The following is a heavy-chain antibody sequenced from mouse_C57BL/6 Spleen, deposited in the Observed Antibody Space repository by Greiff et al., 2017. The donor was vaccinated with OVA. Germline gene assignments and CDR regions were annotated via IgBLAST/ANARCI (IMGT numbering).Heavy chain of an antibody. CDR3: ARPYYGSSLYAMDY. V-gene: IGHV1-4*01. J-gene: IGHJ4*01. CDR2: INPSSGYT. D-gene: IGHD1-1*01. CDR1: GYTFTSYT. Sequence: VQLQQSGAELARPGASVKMSCKASGYTFTSYTMHWVKQRPGQGLEWIGYINPSSGYTKYNQKFKDKATLTADKSSSTAYMQLSSLTSEDSAVYYCARPYYGSSLYAMDYWGQGTSVTVSS.